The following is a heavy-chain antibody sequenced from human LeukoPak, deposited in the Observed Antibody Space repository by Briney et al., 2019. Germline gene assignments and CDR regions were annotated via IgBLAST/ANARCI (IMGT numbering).Heavy chain of an antibody. CDR2: INHSGST. CDR1: GGSFSGYY. V-gene: IGHV4-34*01. J-gene: IGHJ4*02. CDR3: AREGAAWNPYCSSTSCPRGTFDY. Sequence: PSETLSLTCAVYGGSFSGYYWSWIRQPPGKGLEWIGEINHSGSTNYNPSLKSRVTISVDTSKNQFSLKLSSVTAADTAVYYCAREGAAWNPYCSSTSCPRGTFDYWGQGTLVTVSS. D-gene: IGHD2-2*01.